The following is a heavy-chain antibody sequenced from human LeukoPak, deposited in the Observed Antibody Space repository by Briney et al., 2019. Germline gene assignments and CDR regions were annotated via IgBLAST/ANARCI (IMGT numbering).Heavy chain of an antibody. D-gene: IGHD6-13*01. CDR2: IYGADAA. J-gene: IGHJ4*02. Sequence: GGSLRLSCAASGFNVSSNYMTWIRQAPGKGLGWVSLIYGADAAYYAESVRGRFMISRGNLKNTLFLQMNSLRVEDTAVYYCVTSTGQQFIPYDYWGQGTHVTVSS. CDR1: GFNVSSNY. V-gene: IGHV3-66*02. CDR3: VTSTGQQFIPYDY.